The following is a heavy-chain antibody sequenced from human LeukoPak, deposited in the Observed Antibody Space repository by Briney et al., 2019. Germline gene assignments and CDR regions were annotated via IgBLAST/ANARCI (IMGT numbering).Heavy chain of an antibody. Sequence: ASVKVSCKTSGYSFTDYQMHWVRQAPGQGLEWMGWINPKSGGTNYAQKFAGRVTMTRNTSISTAYMELSSLRSEDTAVYYCARFLEPIYYYYYYGMDVWGQGTTVTVSS. CDR3: ARFLEPIYYYYYYGMDV. J-gene: IGHJ6*02. D-gene: IGHD3-3*01. CDR1: GYSFTDYQ. CDR2: INPKSGGT. V-gene: IGHV1-2*02.